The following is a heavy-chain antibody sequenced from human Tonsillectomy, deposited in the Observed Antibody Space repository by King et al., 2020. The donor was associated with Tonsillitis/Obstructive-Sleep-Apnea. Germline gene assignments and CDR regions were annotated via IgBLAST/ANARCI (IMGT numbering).Heavy chain of an antibody. V-gene: IGHV4-39*01. J-gene: IGHJ4*02. CDR3: GAALGTVTTYTDY. CDR1: GGSISSSSFY. CDR2: IYNSGST. D-gene: IGHD4-17*01. Sequence: QLQESGPGLVKPSETLSLTCTVSGGSISSSSFYWGWIRQPPGKGLEWIGGIYNSGSTYYNPSLKSRVTISVDTSSNQFSLKLSSVTAADTAVYYCGAALGTVTTYTDYWGQGTLVTVSS.